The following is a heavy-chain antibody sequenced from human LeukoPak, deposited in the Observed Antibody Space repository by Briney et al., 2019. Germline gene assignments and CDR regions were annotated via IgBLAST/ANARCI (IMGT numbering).Heavy chain of an antibody. J-gene: IGHJ4*02. D-gene: IGHD2-2*01. Sequence: PSETLSLTCTVSGVSVSSGGYYWSWIRQHPGKGLEWIGYIYYSGSTYYNPSLKGRLTISVDTSKNQFSLKLSSVTAADTAVYYCASTSYNYYFDYWGQGTLVTVSS. CDR3: ASTSYNYYFDY. V-gene: IGHV4-31*03. CDR1: GVSVSSGGYY. CDR2: IYYSGST.